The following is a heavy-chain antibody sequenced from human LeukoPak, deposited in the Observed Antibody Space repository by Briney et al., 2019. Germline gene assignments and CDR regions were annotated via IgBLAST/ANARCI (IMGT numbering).Heavy chain of an antibody. CDR2: ISSSSNYI. Sequence: KPGGSLRLSCAASGFTFSSYSMNWVRQAPGKGLEWVSFISSSSNYIYYADSVKGRFTISRDNAKNSLYLQMNSLRAEDMDVYYCARGILTTVTDWFDPWGQGTLVTVSS. J-gene: IGHJ5*02. CDR1: GFTFSSYS. CDR3: ARGILTTVTDWFDP. D-gene: IGHD4-11*01. V-gene: IGHV3-21*01.